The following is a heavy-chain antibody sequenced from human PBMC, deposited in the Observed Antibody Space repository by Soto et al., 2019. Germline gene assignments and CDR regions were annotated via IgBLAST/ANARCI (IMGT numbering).Heavy chain of an antibody. Sequence: EVQLVESGGGLVQPGGSLRLSCAASGFTFSSYSMNWVRQAPGKGLECVSYISSSSRTIYYADSVKGRFTISRDNAKNSLYLQMNSLRAEDTAVYYCASEYSSSWYDYYGMDVGGQGTTVIVSS. V-gene: IGHV3-48*01. D-gene: IGHD6-13*01. CDR3: ASEYSSSWYDYYGMDV. CDR1: GFTFSSYS. CDR2: ISSSSRTI. J-gene: IGHJ6*02.